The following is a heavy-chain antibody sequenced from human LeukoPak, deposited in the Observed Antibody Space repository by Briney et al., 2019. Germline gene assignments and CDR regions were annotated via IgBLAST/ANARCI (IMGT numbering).Heavy chain of an antibody. D-gene: IGHD2-21*02. CDR1: GGSINTDTYY. CDR2: IHYSGIT. CDR3: ARRGRYCGGDCYHFDS. V-gene: IGHV4-39*01. Sequence: SETLSLTCTVSGGSINTDTYYWGWIRQLPGKGLEWIGSIHYSGITYYNPSLKSRVTISVDTSKNQFSLKLDSVTAADTAVYYCARRGRYCGGDCYHFDSWGQGTLVTVSS. J-gene: IGHJ4*02.